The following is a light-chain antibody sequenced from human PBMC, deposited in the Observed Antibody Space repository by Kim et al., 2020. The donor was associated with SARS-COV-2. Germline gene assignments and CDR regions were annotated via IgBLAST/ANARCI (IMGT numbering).Light chain of an antibody. CDR3: LFYYGDTWV. V-gene: IGLV7-43*01. Sequence: QAVVTQEPSLTVSPGGTVTLTCASSTGAVTSDYHPNWFQQKPGQVARALIYGTSNKHSWTPARFSGSLLGDKAALTLSGVQPEDEAEYYCLFYYGDTWVFGGGTQLTVL. CDR2: GTS. CDR1: TGAVTSDYH. J-gene: IGLJ3*02.